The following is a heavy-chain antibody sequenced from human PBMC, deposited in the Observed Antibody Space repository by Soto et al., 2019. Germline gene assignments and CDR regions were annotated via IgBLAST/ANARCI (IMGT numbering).Heavy chain of an antibody. D-gene: IGHD3-10*01. V-gene: IGHV1-18*01. CDR1: GYTFTSYG. CDR3: ARRTGGYYYYGMDV. Sequence: ASVKVSCKASGYTFTSYGISWVRQASGQGLEWMGWISAYNGNTNYAQKLQGRVTMTTDTSTSTAYMELRSLRSDDTAVYYCARRTGGYYYYGMDVWGQGTTVTVSS. CDR2: ISAYNGNT. J-gene: IGHJ6*02.